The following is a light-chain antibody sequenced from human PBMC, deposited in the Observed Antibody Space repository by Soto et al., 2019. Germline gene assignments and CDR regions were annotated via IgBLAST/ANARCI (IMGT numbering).Light chain of an antibody. Sequence: DIQMTQSPSTLSASVGDRVTITCRASQSISSWLAWYQQKPGKAPKLLIYDASSLESGVPSRFSGSGSGTEFTLTINSLQPDDFATYYCQHLKTFGQGTKVEIK. CDR3: QHLKT. CDR1: QSISSW. V-gene: IGKV1-5*01. CDR2: DAS. J-gene: IGKJ1*01.